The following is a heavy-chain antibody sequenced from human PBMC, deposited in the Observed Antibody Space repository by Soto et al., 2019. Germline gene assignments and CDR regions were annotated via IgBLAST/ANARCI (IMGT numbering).Heavy chain of an antibody. V-gene: IGHV3-23*01. CDR3: AKREYYGSGSHYYFDY. CDR1: GFTFSSYA. Sequence: EVQLLESGGGLVQPGGSMRLSCAASGFTFSSYAMSWVRQAPGKGLEWVSAISGSGGSTYYADSVKGRFTISRDNSKNTLYLQMNSLRAEDTAVYYCAKREYYGSGSHYYFDYWGQATLVTVSS. CDR2: ISGSGGST. D-gene: IGHD3-10*01. J-gene: IGHJ4*02.